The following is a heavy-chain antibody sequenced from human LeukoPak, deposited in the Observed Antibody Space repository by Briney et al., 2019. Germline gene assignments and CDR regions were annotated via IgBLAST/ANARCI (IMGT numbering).Heavy chain of an antibody. V-gene: IGHV1-2*02. CDR2: INPNSGGT. Sequence: ASVKVSCKASEYTFTDYFMHWVRQAPGRGPEWMGWINPNSGGTNYAQKFQGRVTVTRDTSISTAYMELSRLTSDDTAVYYCARQSGSPLSAGAFDIWGQGTMVTVSS. CDR1: EYTFTDYF. CDR3: ARQSGSPLSAGAFDI. J-gene: IGHJ3*02. D-gene: IGHD1-26*01.